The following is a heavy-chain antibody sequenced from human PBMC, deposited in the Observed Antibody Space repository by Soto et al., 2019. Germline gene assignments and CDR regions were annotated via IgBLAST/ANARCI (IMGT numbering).Heavy chain of an antibody. Sequence: SETLSLTCAVYGGSFSGYYWSWIRQPPGKGLEWIGEINHSGSTNYNPSLKSRVTISVDTSKNQFSLKLSSVTAADTAVYYCARGYDFWSGYYRYYYYGMDVWGQGSTVTVS. V-gene: IGHV4-34*01. CDR2: INHSGST. D-gene: IGHD3-3*01. J-gene: IGHJ6*02. CDR3: ARGYDFWSGYYRYYYYGMDV. CDR1: GGSFSGYY.